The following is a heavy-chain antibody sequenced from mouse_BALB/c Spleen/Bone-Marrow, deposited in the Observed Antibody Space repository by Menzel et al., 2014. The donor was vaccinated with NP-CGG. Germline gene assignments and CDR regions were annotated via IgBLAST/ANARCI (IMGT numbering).Heavy chain of an antibody. D-gene: IGHD1-2*01. Sequence: VQLQQSGAELVKPGAPVKLSCKTSGYTFTSYWMSWVKQRPGRGLEWIGRIDPSDSETHYNQKLKDKATLTVDKSSSTAYVQLSSLTSEDSAVYYCARDYGFYFDYWGQGTTLTVSS. J-gene: IGHJ2*01. V-gene: IGHV1-69*02. CDR1: GYTFTSYW. CDR2: IDPSDSET. CDR3: ARDYGFYFDY.